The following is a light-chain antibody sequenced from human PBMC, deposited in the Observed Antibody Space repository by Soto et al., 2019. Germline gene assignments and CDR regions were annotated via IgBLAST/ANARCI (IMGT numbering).Light chain of an antibody. Sequence: EIVLTQSPGTLSLSPGERATLSCRASQSVSSSYLAWYQQKPGQAPRLLIYGASSRATGIPDRFSGSVSGTGFTLTISRLEPEEFAVYYCQQYGSSPPWTFGQGTKEEI. CDR3: QQYGSSPPWT. CDR2: GAS. J-gene: IGKJ1*01. V-gene: IGKV3-20*01. CDR1: QSVSSSY.